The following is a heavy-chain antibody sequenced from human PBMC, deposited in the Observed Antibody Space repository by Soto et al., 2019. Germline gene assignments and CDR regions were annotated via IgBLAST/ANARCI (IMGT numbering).Heavy chain of an antibody. CDR2: IIPMFGIA. J-gene: IGHJ4*02. CDR3: ARGHGDSLDY. CDR1: GGTFSSYT. V-gene: IGHV1-69*02. D-gene: IGHD4-17*01. Sequence: QVQLVQSGAEVKKPGSSVKVSCKASGGTFSSYTISWVRQAPGQGLEWMGRIIPMFGIANYAQKFQGRVTITADKSTSTAYMELSSLRYDDTALNYCARGHGDSLDYWGQGTLVTVSS.